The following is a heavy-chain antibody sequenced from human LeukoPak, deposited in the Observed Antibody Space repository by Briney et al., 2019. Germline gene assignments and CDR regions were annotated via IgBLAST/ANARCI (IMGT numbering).Heavy chain of an antibody. CDR3: AKLKGSSWYGAGDY. CDR2: IGGGGAIT. CDR1: GFTFTSYA. Sequence: PGGSLRLSCAASGFTFTSYAMTWVRQTPGKGLEWVSVIGGGGAITYYADSVKGRFTVSRDDSKNTLFLQMNSLRAEDTAIYYCAKLKGSSWYGAGDYWGQGTLVTVSS. J-gene: IGHJ4*02. D-gene: IGHD6-13*01. V-gene: IGHV3-23*01.